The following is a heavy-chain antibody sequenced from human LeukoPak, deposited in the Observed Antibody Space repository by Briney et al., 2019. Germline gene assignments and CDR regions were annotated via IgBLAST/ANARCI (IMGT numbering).Heavy chain of an antibody. CDR1: GYNFIGHY. Sequence: ASVKVSFKASGYNFIGHYMHWVRQAPGQGLEWMGWIKPSNGDTKYAQNFQGRVTMTRDTSISTAYMELSSLRSDDTAVYYCASPPLSSAMYYAHWGQGTLVTVSS. D-gene: IGHD1-26*01. V-gene: IGHV1-2*02. CDR3: ASPPLSSAMYYAH. J-gene: IGHJ4*02. CDR2: IKPSNGDT.